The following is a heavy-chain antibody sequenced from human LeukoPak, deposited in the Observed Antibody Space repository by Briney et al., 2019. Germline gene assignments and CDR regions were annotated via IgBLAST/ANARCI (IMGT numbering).Heavy chain of an antibody. V-gene: IGHV4-38-2*01. Sequence: SETLSLTCAVSGYSISRDHYWVWTRQPPGKGLEYIGNIDHSGSSHYNPSLKSRVTISVDTSNNQFSLKLNSVTAADTAVYYCARAKNPYYYYYYMDFWGRGTTVTVSS. J-gene: IGHJ6*03. CDR3: ARAKNPYYYYYYMDF. CDR1: GYSISRDHY. CDR2: IDHSGSS.